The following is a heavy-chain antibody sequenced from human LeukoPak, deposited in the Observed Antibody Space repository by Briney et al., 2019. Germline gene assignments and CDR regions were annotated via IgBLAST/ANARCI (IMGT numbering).Heavy chain of an antibody. V-gene: IGHV3-74*01. Sequence: PGGSLRLACAASGYTFSSYWMHWVRQAPGKGLVWVSRINSDGSFTNYADSVKGRFTISRDNAKNTLYLQMNSLRAEDTAVYYCARAPGGSDYDPYTNYWGQGTLVTVSS. CDR3: ARAPGGSDYDPYTNY. D-gene: IGHD5-12*01. CDR2: INSDGSFT. CDR1: GYTFSSYW. J-gene: IGHJ4*02.